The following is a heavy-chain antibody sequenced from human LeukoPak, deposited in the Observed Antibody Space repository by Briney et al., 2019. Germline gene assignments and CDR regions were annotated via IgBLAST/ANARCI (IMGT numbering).Heavy chain of an antibody. Sequence: ASVKVSCKASGYTFTSYYMHWVRQAPGQGLEWMGIINPSGGSTSYAQKFQGRVTMTRDTSTRTVYMELSSLRSEDTAVYYCARALTRGGYKSPRWFDPWGQGTLVTVSS. D-gene: IGHD5-24*01. V-gene: IGHV1-46*01. CDR1: GYTFTSYY. CDR3: ARALTRGGYKSPRWFDP. CDR2: INPSGGST. J-gene: IGHJ5*02.